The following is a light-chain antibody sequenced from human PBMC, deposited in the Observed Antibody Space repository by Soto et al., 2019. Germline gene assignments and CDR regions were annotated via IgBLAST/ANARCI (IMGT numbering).Light chain of an antibody. CDR2: GTS. J-gene: IGKJ5*01. CDR3: QQYGNSPIT. CDR1: ERIYSAY. V-gene: IGKV3-20*01. Sequence: EVVLTQSPGTLSLSRGERATLSCRASERIYSAYLGWYQQKPGQAPRLLIYGTSSRATGIPDRSSGSGSGTDFTLTISRLEPEDFAVYYCQQYGNSPITFGQGTRLEI.